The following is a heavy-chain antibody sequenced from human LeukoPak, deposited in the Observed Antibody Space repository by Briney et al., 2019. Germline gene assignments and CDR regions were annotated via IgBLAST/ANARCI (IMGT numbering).Heavy chain of an antibody. V-gene: IGHV1-69*04. Sequence: SVKVSCKASGGTFSSYAISWVRQAPGQGLEWMGRITPILGIANYAQKFQGRVTITADKSTSTAYMELSSLRSEDTAVFYCASRGPADFDYWGQGTLVTVSS. CDR2: ITPILGIA. CDR3: ASRGPADFDY. J-gene: IGHJ4*02. CDR1: GGTFSSYA.